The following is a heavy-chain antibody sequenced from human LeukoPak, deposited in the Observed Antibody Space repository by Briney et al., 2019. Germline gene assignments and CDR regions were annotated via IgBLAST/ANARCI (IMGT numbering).Heavy chain of an antibody. V-gene: IGHV1-18*01. CDR1: GYTFTSYG. D-gene: IGHD3-10*02. J-gene: IGHJ6*02. CDR3: AVTADVRGFDMDV. Sequence: ASVKVSCKASGYTFTSYGISWVRQAPGQGLEWMGWISACNGNTNYAQKFQGRVTMTTDTFTSTAYMELRSLRSDDTAVYYCAVTADVRGFDMDVWGQGTTVTVSS. CDR2: ISACNGNT.